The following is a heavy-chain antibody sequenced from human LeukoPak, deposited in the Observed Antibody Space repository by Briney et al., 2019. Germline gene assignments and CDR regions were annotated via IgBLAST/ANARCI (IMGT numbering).Heavy chain of an antibody. CDR3: ARGNYYDSSGYYYRRREKSYYFDY. Sequence: KPSETLSLTCAVYGGSFSGYYWSWIRQPPGKGLEWIGEINHSGSTNYNPSLKSRVTISVDTSKNQFSLKLSSVTAADTAVYYCARGNYYDSSGYYYRRREKSYYFDYWGQGTLVTVSS. V-gene: IGHV4-34*01. CDR1: GGSFSGYY. D-gene: IGHD3-22*01. J-gene: IGHJ4*02. CDR2: INHSGST.